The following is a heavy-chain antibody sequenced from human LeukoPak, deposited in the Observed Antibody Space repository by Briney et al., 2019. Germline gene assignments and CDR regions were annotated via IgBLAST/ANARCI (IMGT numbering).Heavy chain of an antibody. CDR1: VYSFTGYY. D-gene: IGHD2-2*01. CDR3: AIPRYCSSTSCSLFDY. Sequence: ASAKVSCKASVYSFTGYYMHWVRQAPEQGLEWMGWINPNSGGTNYAQKFQGRVTMTRDTSISTAYMELSRLRSDDTAVYYCAIPRYCSSTSCSLFDYWGQGTLLTVSS. V-gene: IGHV1-2*02. J-gene: IGHJ4*02. CDR2: INPNSGGT.